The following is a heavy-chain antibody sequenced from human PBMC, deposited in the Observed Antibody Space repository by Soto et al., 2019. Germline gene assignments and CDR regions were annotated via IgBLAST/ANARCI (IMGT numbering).Heavy chain of an antibody. D-gene: IGHD2-15*01. CDR2: INPSGGST. CDR3: ARKYTAAGPYYYYYYGMDV. CDR1: GYTFTSYH. V-gene: IGHV1-46*01. J-gene: IGHJ6*02. Sequence: SVKVSCKASGYTFTSYHMHWVRQAPGQGLEWMGIINPSGGSTSYAQKFQGRVTMTRDTSTSTVYMELSSLRSEDTAVYYCARKYTAAGPYYYYYYGMDVWGQGTTVTVSS.